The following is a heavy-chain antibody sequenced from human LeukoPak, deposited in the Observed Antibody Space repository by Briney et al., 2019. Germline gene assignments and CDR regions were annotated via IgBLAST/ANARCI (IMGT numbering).Heavy chain of an antibody. V-gene: IGHV4-4*07. J-gene: IGHJ6*03. CDR2: VYIYTSGST. CDR3: SRGPGYTYGYYYYYYMDV. CDR1: GGSMSSYY. Sequence: SETLSLTCTVSGGSMSSYYWTWIRQPAGKGLEWIGRVYIYTSGSTNYNPSLKSRVTMSVDTSKNQFSLKLSSVTAADTAVYYCSRGPGYTYGYYYYYYMDVWGKGTTVTISS. D-gene: IGHD5-18*01.